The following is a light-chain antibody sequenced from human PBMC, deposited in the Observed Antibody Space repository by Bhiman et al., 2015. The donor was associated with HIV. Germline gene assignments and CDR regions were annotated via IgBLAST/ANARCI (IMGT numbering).Light chain of an antibody. J-gene: IGLJ2*01. V-gene: IGLV3-1*01. CDR3: NSRDSSANPG. Sequence: SYELTQPPSVSVSPGQTASITCSGDKLGDKYVCWYQQKPGQSPVLVIYQNNKRPSGIPERFSGSSSGNTASLTITGAQAEDEADYYCNSRDSSANPGFGGGTKLTVL. CDR1: KLGDKY. CDR2: QNN.